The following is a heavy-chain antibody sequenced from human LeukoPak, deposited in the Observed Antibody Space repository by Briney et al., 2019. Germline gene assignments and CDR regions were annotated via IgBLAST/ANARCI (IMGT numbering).Heavy chain of an antibody. CDR3: AREAAAYCGGDCWVDY. Sequence: PGRSLRLSCSASGFTFSTYAMHWVRQAPGKGLEWVAVISYDGTNKYYADSVKGRFTVSRDNSKNTLYLQMNSLSPEDTAIYYCAREAAAYCGGDCWVDYWGQGTLVTVSS. J-gene: IGHJ4*02. V-gene: IGHV3-30-3*01. CDR1: GFTFSTYA. D-gene: IGHD2-21*02. CDR2: ISYDGTNK.